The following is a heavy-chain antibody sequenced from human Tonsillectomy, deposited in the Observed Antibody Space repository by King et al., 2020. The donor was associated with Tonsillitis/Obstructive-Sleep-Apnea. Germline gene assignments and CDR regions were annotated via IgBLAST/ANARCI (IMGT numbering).Heavy chain of an antibody. D-gene: IGHD5-12*01. CDR1: GVSISSSSYY. CDR2: IYYSGST. CDR3: ARHGRIVATIPYYYYMDV. Sequence: LQLQESGPGLVKPSETLSLTCTVSGVSISSSSYYWGWIRQPPGKGLEWIGSIYYSGSTYYNPSLKSRVTISVDTPKNTFSLKLSSVTAADTAGDYCARHGRIVATIPYYYYMDVWGKGTTVTVSS. J-gene: IGHJ6*03. V-gene: IGHV4-39*01.